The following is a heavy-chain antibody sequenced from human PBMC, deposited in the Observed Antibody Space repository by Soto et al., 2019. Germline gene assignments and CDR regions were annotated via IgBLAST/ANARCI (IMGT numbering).Heavy chain of an antibody. J-gene: IGHJ4*02. CDR3: AKDLRHCSGGSCIDH. CDR1: EFTFSNYG. Sequence: QVQLVESGGGVVQPGRSLRLSCAGSEFTFSNYGMHWVRQAPGKGLEWVAMISYEGNNKYYADSVKGRFTISRDNSKNTLYLQMSSLRAEDTAVYYCAKDLRHCSGGSCIDHWGQGTLVTVSP. CDR2: ISYEGNNK. V-gene: IGHV3-30*18. D-gene: IGHD2-15*01.